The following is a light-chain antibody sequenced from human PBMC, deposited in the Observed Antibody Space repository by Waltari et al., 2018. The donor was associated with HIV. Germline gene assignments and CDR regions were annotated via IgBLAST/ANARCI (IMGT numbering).Light chain of an antibody. CDR1: SSNIGAGYD. Sequence: QAVLTQPPSVSGAPGQRVTISCTGSSSNIGAGYDVHWYQQVPRTAPRLLIYDDTNRPSGVPDRFSGSNSGTSASLAITGLQAEDEADYYCQSYDDNLEGVFGGGTKLTVL. V-gene: IGLV1-40*01. J-gene: IGLJ3*02. CDR3: QSYDDNLEGV. CDR2: DDT.